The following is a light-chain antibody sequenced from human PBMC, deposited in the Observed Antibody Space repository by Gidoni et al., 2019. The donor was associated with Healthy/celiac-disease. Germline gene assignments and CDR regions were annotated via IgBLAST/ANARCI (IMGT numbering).Light chain of an antibody. V-gene: IGKV1-5*03. J-gene: IGKJ3*01. Sequence: IQMTQSPSTLSASVGDRVTITCRASQSISSWLAWYQQKPGKAPKLLIYKASSLESGVPSRFSGSGSGTEFTLTISSLQPDDFATYYCQQYNSYSRFTFGPXTKVDIK. CDR3: QQYNSYSRFT. CDR1: QSISSW. CDR2: KAS.